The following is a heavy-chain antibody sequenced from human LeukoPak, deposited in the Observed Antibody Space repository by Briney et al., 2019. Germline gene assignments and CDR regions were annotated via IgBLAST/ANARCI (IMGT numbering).Heavy chain of an antibody. CDR1: GYTFTSYA. CDR3: APSGMAQPFDY. Sequence: GASVKVSCKASGYTFTSYAMNWVRQAPGQGLEWMGWINPNSGGTNYAQKFQGRVTMTRDTSISTAYMELSRLRSDDTAVYYCAPSGMAQPFDYWGQGTLVTVSS. J-gene: IGHJ4*02. V-gene: IGHV1-2*02. D-gene: IGHD5-24*01. CDR2: INPNSGGT.